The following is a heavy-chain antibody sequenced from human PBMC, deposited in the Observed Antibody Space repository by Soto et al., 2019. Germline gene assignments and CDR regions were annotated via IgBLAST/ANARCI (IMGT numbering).Heavy chain of an antibody. Sequence: QVQLQESGPGLVKPSQTLSLTCTVSGGSISSGGYYWSWIRQHPGKGLEWIGYIYYSGSTYYNPSLQSRVTISVDTSKNQFSLKLSSVTAADTAVYYCAPYVDTAMVGTSSLFDPWGQGTLVTVSS. D-gene: IGHD5-18*01. CDR2: IYYSGST. J-gene: IGHJ5*02. CDR3: APYVDTAMVGTSSLFDP. V-gene: IGHV4-31*03. CDR1: GGSISSGGYY.